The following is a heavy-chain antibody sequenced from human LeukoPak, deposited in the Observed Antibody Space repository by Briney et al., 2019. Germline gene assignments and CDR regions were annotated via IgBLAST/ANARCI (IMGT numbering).Heavy chain of an antibody. V-gene: IGHV3-30*18. CDR3: AKDRGRQWLDYFDY. J-gene: IGHJ4*02. D-gene: IGHD6-19*01. Sequence: GGSLRLSCAASEFTFSSYGMHWVRQAPGKGLEWVAVISYDGSNKYYADSVKGRFTISRDNSKNTLYLQMNSLRAEDTAVYYCAKDRGRQWLDYFDYWGQGTLVTVSS. CDR2: ISYDGSNK. CDR1: EFTFSSYG.